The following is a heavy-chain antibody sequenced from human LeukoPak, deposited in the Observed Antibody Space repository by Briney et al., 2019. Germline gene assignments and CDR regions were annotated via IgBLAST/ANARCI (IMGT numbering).Heavy chain of an antibody. CDR2: IYTSEST. CDR3: ARDFGYGDYFFDD. Sequence: SSETLSLTCSVSGGSISSSNYYWSWIRQPAGKGLEWIGRIYTSESTNYNPSLKSRVTISVDTSRNQFSLKLSSVTAADTAVYYCARDFGYGDYFFDDWGQGTLVTVSS. V-gene: IGHV4-61*02. CDR1: GGSISSSNYY. D-gene: IGHD4-17*01. J-gene: IGHJ4*02.